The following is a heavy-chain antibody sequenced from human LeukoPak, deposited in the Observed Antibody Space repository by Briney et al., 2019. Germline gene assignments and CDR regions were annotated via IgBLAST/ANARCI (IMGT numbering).Heavy chain of an antibody. D-gene: IGHD3-10*01. J-gene: IGHJ4*02. CDR3: ARDHRSGSGSGTQANDY. Sequence: GGSLRLSCAASGFTFSYYSMNWGRQAPGQGLEWVSYISSSSKTIYYADSVKGRFDISRDNAKKSLDLQMNSLRDEDTAVYYCARDHRSGSGSGTQANDYWGQGTLVTVSS. V-gene: IGHV3-48*02. CDR1: GFTFSYYS. CDR2: ISSSSKTI.